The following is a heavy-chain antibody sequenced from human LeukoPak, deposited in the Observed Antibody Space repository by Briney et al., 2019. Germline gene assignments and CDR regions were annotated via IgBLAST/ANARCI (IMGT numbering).Heavy chain of an antibody. V-gene: IGHV4-39*07. CDR1: GGSISSSSYY. CDR3: ARGRAASRNWFDP. CDR2: IYYGGST. Sequence: PSETLSLTCTVSGGSISSSSYYWGWIRQPPGKGLEWIGSIYYGGSTNYNPSLKSRVTISVDTSKNQFSLKLSSVTAADTAVYYCARGRAASRNWFDPWGQGTLVTVSS. D-gene: IGHD6-25*01. J-gene: IGHJ5*02.